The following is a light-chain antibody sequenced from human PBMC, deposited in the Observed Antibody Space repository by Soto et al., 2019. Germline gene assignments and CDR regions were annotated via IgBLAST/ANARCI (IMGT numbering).Light chain of an antibody. CDR1: QSVSSY. J-gene: IGKJ1*01. CDR3: QQRRYWPVT. V-gene: IGKV3-11*01. CDR2: DAS. Sequence: EIVLTQSPAILSMSPGERATLSCRASQSVSSYFAWYQQQPGQAPRLLIYDASNRATGVPARFSGSGSGTDFTLTISSLEPEDFAVYYCQQRRYWPVTFGPGTKVEIK.